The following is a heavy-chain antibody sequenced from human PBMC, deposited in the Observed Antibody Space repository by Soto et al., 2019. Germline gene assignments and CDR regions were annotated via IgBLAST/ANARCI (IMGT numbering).Heavy chain of an antibody. CDR3: ARGGGDIVQMVYALPWY. V-gene: IGHV1-2*02. CDR2: INPNSGAT. CDR1: GYTFTDYY. Sequence: GASVKVSCKASGYTFTDYYMHWVRQAPGQGLEWMGWINPNSGATRYAQRFQGRATMTRDTSISTAYMELSRLTSDDTAVYYCARGGGDIVQMVYALPWYWGQGTLVTVSS. J-gene: IGHJ4*02. D-gene: IGHD2-8*01.